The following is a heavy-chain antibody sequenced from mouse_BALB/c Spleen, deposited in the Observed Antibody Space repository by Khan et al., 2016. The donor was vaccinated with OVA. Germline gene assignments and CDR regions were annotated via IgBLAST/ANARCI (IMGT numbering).Heavy chain of an antibody. J-gene: IGHJ4*01. CDR1: GLSLTGFG. V-gene: IGHV2-6-7*01. Sequence: VEPVESGPCPVAPSQILSIVCPVLGLSLTGFGVTLVRQPPGKGLEWLGMIWGDGSTDYIPALNPRLSLSKDSSKSQVFLQMNSLDTDDTARYYCAREVYYGYGYDYAMGYWGQGASVTVSS. CDR3: AREVYYGYGYDYAMGY. D-gene: IGHD2-2*01. CDR2: IWGDGST.